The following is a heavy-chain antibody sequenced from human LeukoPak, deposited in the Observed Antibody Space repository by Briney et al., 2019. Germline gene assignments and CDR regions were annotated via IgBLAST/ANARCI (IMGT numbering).Heavy chain of an antibody. CDR2: VIPIFGTA. V-gene: IGHV1-69*05. D-gene: IGHD3-10*01. CDR1: GGTFSSYA. J-gene: IGHJ6*03. CDR3: ARDHGGSGRRYYYYMGV. Sequence: SVKVSCKASGGTFSSYAISWVRQAPGQGLEWMGGVIPIFGTANYAQKFQGRVTITTDESTSTAYMELSSLRSEDTAVYYCARDHGGSGRRYYYYMGVWGKGTTVTVSS.